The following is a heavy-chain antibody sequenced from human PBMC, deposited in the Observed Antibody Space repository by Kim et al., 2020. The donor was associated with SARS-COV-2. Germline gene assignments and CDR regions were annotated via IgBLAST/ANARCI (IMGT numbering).Heavy chain of an antibody. V-gene: IGHV3-23*01. CDR1: GVTFSSDG. J-gene: IGHJ4*02. CDR3: AKTPKYYYDSSGFYFDY. Sequence: WGSLRLSCAASGVTFSSDGMNWVRQAPGKGLELVSASSGSGDNASYAGSVKGRSTISTENSQNTLYLQMNSLRAEETAVYYCAKTPKYYYDSSGFYFDYWGQGTLVTVSS. D-gene: IGHD3-22*01. CDR2: SSGSGDNA.